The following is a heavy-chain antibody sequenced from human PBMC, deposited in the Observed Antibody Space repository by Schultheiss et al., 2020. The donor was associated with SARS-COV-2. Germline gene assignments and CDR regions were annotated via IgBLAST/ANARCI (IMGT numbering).Heavy chain of an antibody. CDR3: AKGLVPDCDYDFWCGVYYYYGMDV. CDR1: GFTFDGYA. Sequence: GGSLRLSCAASGFTFDGYAMHWVRQAPGKGLEWVSGISGSGGSTYYADSVKGRFTISRDNSKNTLYLQMNSLRAEDTAVYYCAKGLVPDCDYDFWCGVYYYYGMDVWGQGTTVTVSS. CDR2: ISGSGGST. D-gene: IGHD3-3*01. J-gene: IGHJ6*02. V-gene: IGHV3-23*01.